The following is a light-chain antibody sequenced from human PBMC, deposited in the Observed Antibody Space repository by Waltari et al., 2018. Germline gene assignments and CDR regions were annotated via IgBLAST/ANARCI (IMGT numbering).Light chain of an antibody. CDR2: DVS. CDR3: SSYTSSSTLV. CDR1: SSDVGGYNY. V-gene: IGLV2-14*03. Sequence: QSALTQPASVSGSPGQSITISCTGTSSDVGGYNYVSWYQQHPGKAPKLMLYDVSNRPSGVANRFSGSNSGNTASLTISGLQAEDKADYYCSSYTSSSTLVFGGGTKLTVL. J-gene: IGLJ3*02.